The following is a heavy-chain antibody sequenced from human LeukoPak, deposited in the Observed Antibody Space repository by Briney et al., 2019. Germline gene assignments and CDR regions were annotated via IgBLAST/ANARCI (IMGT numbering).Heavy chain of an antibody. D-gene: IGHD6-13*01. Sequence: PSETLSLTCAVYGVSFSGYYWSWIRQPPGKGLEWIGEINHSGSTNYNPSLESRVTISVDTSKNQFSLKLSSVTAADTAVYYCAREGNSSSWSLGLDYWGQGTLVTVSS. CDR2: INHSGST. CDR3: AREGNSSSWSLGLDY. V-gene: IGHV4-34*01. J-gene: IGHJ4*02. CDR1: GVSFSGYY.